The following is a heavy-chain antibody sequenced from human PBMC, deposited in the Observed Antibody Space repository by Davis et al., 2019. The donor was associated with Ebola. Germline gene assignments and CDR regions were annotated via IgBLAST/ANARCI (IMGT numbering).Heavy chain of an antibody. V-gene: IGHV4-39*01. CDR3: ARVRKQLVLGTDY. CDR2: IYYSGST. CDR1: GGSISSSSYY. D-gene: IGHD6-6*01. J-gene: IGHJ4*02. Sequence: SETLSLTCTVSGGSISSSSYYWGWIRQPPGKGLEWIGSIYYSGSTYYNPSLKSRVTISVDTSKNQFSLRLSSVTAADTAVYYCARVRKQLVLGTDYWGQGTLVTVSS.